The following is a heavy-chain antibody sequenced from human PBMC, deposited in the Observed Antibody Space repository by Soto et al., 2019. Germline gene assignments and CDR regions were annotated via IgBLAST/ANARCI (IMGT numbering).Heavy chain of an antibody. V-gene: IGHV3-9*01. CDR2: ISWNSGSI. J-gene: IGHJ5*02. Sequence: DVQLVESGGGLVQPGRSLRLSCAASGFTFDDYAMHWVRQAPGKGLEWVSGISWNSGSIGYADSVKGRVTISRDNAKNSLYLQMNSMRADDTALYYCAKDMLDILTGYNLFDPWGQGTLVTVSS. CDR1: GFTFDDYA. D-gene: IGHD3-9*01. CDR3: AKDMLDILTGYNLFDP.